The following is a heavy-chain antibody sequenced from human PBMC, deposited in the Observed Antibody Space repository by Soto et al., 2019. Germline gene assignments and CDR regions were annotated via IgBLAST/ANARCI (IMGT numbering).Heavy chain of an antibody. J-gene: IGHJ5*02. D-gene: IGHD2-2*01. CDR3: ARVPRRYCSSTSCFLARFDP. V-gene: IGHV1-69*13. CDR1: GGTFSSYA. Sequence: SVKVSCKASGGTFSSYAISWVRQAPGQGLEWMGGIIPIFGTANYAQKFQGRVTITADESTSTAYMELSSLRSEDTAVYYCARVPRRYCSSTSCFLARFDPWGQGTLVTVSS. CDR2: IIPIFGTA.